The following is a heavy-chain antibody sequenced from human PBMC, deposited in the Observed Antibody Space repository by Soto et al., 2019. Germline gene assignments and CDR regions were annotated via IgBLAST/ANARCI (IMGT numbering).Heavy chain of an antibody. CDR1: GFTFSSYG. CDR3: ARDPRAYYYDSSGYLDY. D-gene: IGHD3-22*01. J-gene: IGHJ4*02. V-gene: IGHV3-33*01. CDR2: IWYDGSNK. Sequence: GGSLRLSCAASGFTFSSYGMHWVRQAPGKGLEWVAVIWYDGSNKYYADSVKGRFTISRDNSKNTLYLQMNSLRAEDTAVYYCARDPRAYYYDSSGYLDYWGQGTLVTVSS.